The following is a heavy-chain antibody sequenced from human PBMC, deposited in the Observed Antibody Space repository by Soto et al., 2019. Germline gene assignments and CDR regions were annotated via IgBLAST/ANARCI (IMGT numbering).Heavy chain of an antibody. D-gene: IGHD5-12*01. Sequence: PSETLSLTCAVSGVTISTYYWSWIRQPPGKGLEWIGYNYHNGTTNYNPSLKSRVTISVDTSKNQFSLRLTSVTAADTAIYYCVREAYIGYGHAIDHWGQGILGTVSS. CDR2: NYHNGTT. V-gene: IGHV4-59*01. J-gene: IGHJ4*02. CDR3: VREAYIGYGHAIDH. CDR1: GVTISTYY.